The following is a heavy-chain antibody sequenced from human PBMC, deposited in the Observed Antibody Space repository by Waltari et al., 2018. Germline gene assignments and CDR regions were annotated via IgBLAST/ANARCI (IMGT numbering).Heavy chain of an antibody. CDR1: GFTFSSYS. J-gene: IGHJ6*02. D-gene: IGHD6-6*01. V-gene: IGHV3-21*01. CDR2: ISSSSSNI. CDR3: ARERLGHGMDV. Sequence: EVQLVESGGGLVKPGGSLRLSCAASGFTFSSYSMNWFRQAPGNGVGWVSSISSSSSNIYYADSVKGRFTISRDNAKNALYLQMNSLRAEDTAVYYCARERLGHGMDVWGQGTTVTVSS.